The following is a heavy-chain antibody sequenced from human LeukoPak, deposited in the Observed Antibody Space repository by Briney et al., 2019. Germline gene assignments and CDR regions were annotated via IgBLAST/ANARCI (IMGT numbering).Heavy chain of an antibody. D-gene: IGHD3-16*01. CDR2: IYSGGNT. CDR1: GFSVSSNY. J-gene: IGHJ4*02. CDR3: SGGGFAVIDY. V-gene: IGHV3-53*01. Sequence: GSLRLSCAASGFSVSSNYMTWVRQAAGKGLEWVSVIYSGGNTYYADSVKDRFTISRDKSKNTLYLHMNSLRAEDTAVYYCSGGGFAVIDYWGQGTLVTVSS.